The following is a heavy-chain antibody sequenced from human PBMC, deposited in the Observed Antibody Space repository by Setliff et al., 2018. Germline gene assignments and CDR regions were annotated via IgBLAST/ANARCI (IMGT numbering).Heavy chain of an antibody. V-gene: IGHV4-59*08. Sequence: SETLSLTCSVSGVSTRSYWWSWIRQPPGKGLEWIGYIYYSGSTYYNPSLKSRVTISVDTSKNQFSLKLSSVTAADTAVYYCARARYSNFLNWFDPWGQGTLVTVSS. CDR2: IYYSGST. J-gene: IGHJ5*02. CDR3: ARARYSNFLNWFDP. CDR1: GVSTRSYW. D-gene: IGHD4-4*01.